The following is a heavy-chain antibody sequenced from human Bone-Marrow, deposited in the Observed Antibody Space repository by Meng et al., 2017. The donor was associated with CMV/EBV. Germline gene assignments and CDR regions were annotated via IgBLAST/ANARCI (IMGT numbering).Heavy chain of an antibody. CDR2: INWNGGST. V-gene: IGHV3-20*04. D-gene: IGHD3-22*01. Sequence: GESLKISCADSGFTFDDYGMSWVRQAPGKGLEWVSGINWNGGSTGYADSVKGRFTISRDNAKNSLYLQMNSLRAEDTDLYYCARDNRGYDSSGYFEFDYWGQGTLVTVSS. J-gene: IGHJ4*02. CDR1: GFTFDDYG. CDR3: ARDNRGYDSSGYFEFDY.